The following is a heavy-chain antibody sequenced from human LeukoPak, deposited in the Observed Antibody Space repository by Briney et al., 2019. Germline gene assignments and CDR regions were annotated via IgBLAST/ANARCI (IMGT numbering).Heavy chain of an antibody. CDR3: ARVKMGATVSDYYYYYMDV. Sequence: HPGGSLRLSCAASGFTFSDYTIHWVRQAPGKRLQSVSAITSNGAYTHYADSVKGRFTISRDNSRNAVFLQMGGLRIEDMAVYYCARVKMGATVSDYYYYYMDVWGKGTTVTVSS. V-gene: IGHV3-64*02. J-gene: IGHJ6*03. D-gene: IGHD1-26*01. CDR1: GFTFSDYT. CDR2: ITSNGAYT.